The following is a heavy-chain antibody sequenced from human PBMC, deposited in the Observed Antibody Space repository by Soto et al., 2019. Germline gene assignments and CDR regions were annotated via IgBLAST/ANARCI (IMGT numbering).Heavy chain of an antibody. D-gene: IGHD5-12*01. CDR2: IYWDDDK. J-gene: IGHJ1*01. Sequence: QITLKESGTTLVKPTQTLTLTCTFAVFLFSTSKLCVGWIRQPPGKALEWLALIYWDDDKRYSASLKSRLTITKDTSRNQVVLTLSHMDAVDTATYFCARSEMAAISGLSFHHWGQGTLVTVSS. CDR1: VFLFSTSKLC. CDR3: ARSEMAAISGLSFHH. V-gene: IGHV2-5*02.